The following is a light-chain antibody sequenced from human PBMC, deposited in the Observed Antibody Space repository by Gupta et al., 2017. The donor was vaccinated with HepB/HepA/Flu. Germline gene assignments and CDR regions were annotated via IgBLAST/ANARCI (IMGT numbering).Light chain of an antibody. CDR2: WAS. CDR1: QNVLYSNNKDF. J-gene: IGKJ5*01. V-gene: IGKV4-1*01. Sequence: DIVMTQSPDSLAVSPGERATINCKSSQNVLYSNNKDFSAWYQQKPGHPPKLLISWASTRESGVPDRFSGSGSGTDFTLTISSLQAEDVAVYYCQQYYDTPITFGQGTRLEIK. CDR3: QQYYDTPIT.